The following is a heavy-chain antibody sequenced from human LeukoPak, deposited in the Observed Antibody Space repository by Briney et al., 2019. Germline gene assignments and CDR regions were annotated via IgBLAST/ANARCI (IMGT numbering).Heavy chain of an antibody. CDR1: GFTFSSDA. V-gene: IGHV3-30*04. D-gene: IGHD6-13*01. CDR3: ARGDRGTAAGNNWFNP. CDR2: ISYDGKEK. J-gene: IGHJ5*02. Sequence: GGSLRLSCVASGFTFSSDAMHWVRQAPGKGLEWVAVISYDGKEKYHADSVKGRFTISRDNSKNTLYLQMNSLRVEEQAVFYCARGDRGTAAGNNWFNPWGQGTLVTVSS.